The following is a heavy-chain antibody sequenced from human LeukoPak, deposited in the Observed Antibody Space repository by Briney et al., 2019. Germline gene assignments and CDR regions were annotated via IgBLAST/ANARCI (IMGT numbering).Heavy chain of an antibody. J-gene: IGHJ4*02. CDR2: IYYSGST. Sequence: SETLSLTCSVSGGSMSSYNWSWIRQPPGKGLEWIGYIYYSGSTNYNPSLKSRVTISVDTSKNQFSLKLSSVTAADTAVYYCARGLTIYDILTAYYTFPYFDYWGQGTLVTVSS. V-gene: IGHV4-59*01. CDR3: ARGLTIYDILTAYYTFPYFDY. CDR1: GGSMSSYN. D-gene: IGHD3-9*01.